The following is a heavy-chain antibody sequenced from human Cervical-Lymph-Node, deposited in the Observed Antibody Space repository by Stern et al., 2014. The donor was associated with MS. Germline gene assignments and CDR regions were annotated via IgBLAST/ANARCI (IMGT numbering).Heavy chain of an antibody. J-gene: IGHJ5*02. Sequence: VQLEESGGGVVQPGRSLRLSCAASGFTFSAYGMHWVRQAPGKGLEWVAVIYADGTLKFYGDSVKGRFTISRDNSKNTLFLQMNSLRAEDTAVYYCAKGDNWRRLNPWGQGTLVTVSS. D-gene: IGHD1-20*01. CDR3: AKGDNWRRLNP. CDR1: GFTFSAYG. V-gene: IGHV3-30*18. CDR2: IYADGTLK.